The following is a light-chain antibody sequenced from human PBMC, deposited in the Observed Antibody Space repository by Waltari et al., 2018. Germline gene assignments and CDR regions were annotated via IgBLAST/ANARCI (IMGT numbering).Light chain of an antibody. J-gene: IGKJ1*01. CDR1: QSVGWS. CDR2: GAS. V-gene: IGKV3-20*01. CDR3: QHYVRLPVT. Sequence: EIVLTPSPGTLSLSPGEGATLSCRASQSVGWSLAWYQQKPGQAPRLVISGASSRATGIPDRFSGSGSGTDFSLTISRLEPEDLAVYYCQHYVRLPVTFGQGTKVEI.